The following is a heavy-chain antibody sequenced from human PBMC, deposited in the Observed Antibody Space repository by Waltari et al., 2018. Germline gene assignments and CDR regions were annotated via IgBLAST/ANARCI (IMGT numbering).Heavy chain of an antibody. CDR3: VVGSSFDY. J-gene: IGHJ4*02. V-gene: IGHV5-51*01. D-gene: IGHD3-10*01. CDR1: GYSFTTTW. CDR2: IYPGDPVT. Sequence: EVQVVQSGAEVKKPGESLKISCEGSGYSFTTTWIGWVRQMPGKGLEWMGIIYPGDPVTSYSPSFQGQVTISADKSINTAYLQWSTLKASDTAMYYCVVGSSFDYWGQGTLVTVSS.